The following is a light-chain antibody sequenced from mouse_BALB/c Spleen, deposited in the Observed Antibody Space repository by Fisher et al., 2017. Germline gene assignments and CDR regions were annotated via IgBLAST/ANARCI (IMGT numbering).Light chain of an antibody. CDR1: SSVSY. CDR2: DTS. Sequence: IVLTQSPALMSASPGEKVTMTCSASSSVSYMYWYQQKPRSSPKPWIYDTSNLASGVPARFSGSGSGTSYSLTISSMEAEDAATYYCQQGSSIPRTFGGGTKLEIK. V-gene: IGKV4-68*01. CDR3: QQGSSIPRT. J-gene: IGKJ2*01.